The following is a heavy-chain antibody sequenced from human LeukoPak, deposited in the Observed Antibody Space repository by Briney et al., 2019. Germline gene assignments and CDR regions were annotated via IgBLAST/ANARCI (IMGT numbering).Heavy chain of an antibody. CDR3: ARGSPYDY. CDR2: IYYNGST. D-gene: IGHD1-26*01. V-gene: IGHV4-30-4*07. Sequence: PSQTLSLTCAVSGGSISSGGYSWSWIRQPPGKGLEWIGYIYYNGSTYYNPSLKSRVTISVDTSKNQFSLKLSSVTAADTAVYYCARGSPYDYWGQGTLVTVSS. J-gene: IGHJ4*02. CDR1: GGSISSGGYS.